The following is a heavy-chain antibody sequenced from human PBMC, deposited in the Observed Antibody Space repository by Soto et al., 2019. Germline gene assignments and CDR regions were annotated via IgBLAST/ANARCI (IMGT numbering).Heavy chain of an antibody. CDR2: ISGSGFKT. Sequence: EVHLLQSGGGLVQPGGSLRLSCAASGFTFSSFAMNWVRQAPGKGLEWVSTISGSGFKTYYADSVKGRFTVSRDTSNDTLYLQLNRLRAEDTAVYFCLKDGGRDLGEAWTDPRMGWGQGTLVSVSS. CDR3: LKDGGRDLGEAWTDPRMG. J-gene: IGHJ4*02. CDR1: GFTFSSFA. D-gene: IGHD3-16*01. V-gene: IGHV3-23*01.